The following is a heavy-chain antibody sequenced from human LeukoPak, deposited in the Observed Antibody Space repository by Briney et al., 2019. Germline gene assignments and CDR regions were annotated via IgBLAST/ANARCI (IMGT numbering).Heavy chain of an antibody. CDR2: IGPTADRT. Sequence: PGGSLRLSCAASGFTFSNYAMSWVRQAPGKGLEWVSAIGPTADRTYYADSVKGRFTISRDNAKNSLYLQMSSLRAEDTAVYYCARRTVTRDWYFDLWGRGTLVTVSS. D-gene: IGHD4-17*01. CDR1: GFTFSNYA. V-gene: IGHV3-23*01. CDR3: ARRTVTRDWYFDL. J-gene: IGHJ2*01.